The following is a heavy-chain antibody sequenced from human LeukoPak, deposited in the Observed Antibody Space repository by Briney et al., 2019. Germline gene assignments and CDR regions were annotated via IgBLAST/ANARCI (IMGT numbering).Heavy chain of an antibody. CDR2: IKSKTDGGTT. D-gene: IGHD6-13*01. J-gene: IGHJ4*02. CDR3: TTDQVGSSWPYYFDY. Sequence: GGSLRLSCAASGFTFRNAWMSWVRQAPGKGLEWVGRIKSKTDGGTTDYAAPVKGRFTISRDDSKNTLYLQMNSLKTEDTAVYYCTTDQVGSSWPYYFDYRGQGTLVTVSS. V-gene: IGHV3-15*01. CDR1: GFTFRNAW.